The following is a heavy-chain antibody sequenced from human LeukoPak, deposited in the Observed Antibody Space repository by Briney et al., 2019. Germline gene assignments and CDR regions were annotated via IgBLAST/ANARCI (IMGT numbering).Heavy chain of an antibody. CDR2: IWFDGSNK. Sequence: GCSLTLSCAACGFTLGSYVLQWVRQAPGKGVAGVAVIWFDGSNKGYVDSGKNRFTISRDNSKNTLYVQMNSLRVEDTAVYDCARDRDVLRFLEWLGTGGMDVWGQGTTVTVSS. J-gene: IGHJ6*02. CDR3: ARDRDVLRFLEWLGTGGMDV. D-gene: IGHD3-3*01. V-gene: IGHV3-33*01. CDR1: GFTLGSYV.